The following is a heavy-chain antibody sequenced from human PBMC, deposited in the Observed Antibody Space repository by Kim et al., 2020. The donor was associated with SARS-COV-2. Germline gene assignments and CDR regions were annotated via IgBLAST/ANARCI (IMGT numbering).Heavy chain of an antibody. Sequence: YCADYVKGRFTFSRDTSKNTLYLQMNSLRAEDTAVYYCAKFQLLLDYFDYWGQGTLVTVSS. D-gene: IGHD2-2*01. V-gene: IGHV3-23*01. J-gene: IGHJ4*02. CDR3: AKFQLLLDYFDY.